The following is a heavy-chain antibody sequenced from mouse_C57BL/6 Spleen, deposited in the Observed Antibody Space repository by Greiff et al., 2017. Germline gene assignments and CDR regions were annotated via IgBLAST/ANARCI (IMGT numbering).Heavy chain of an antibody. CDR3: ARGRITTVVAEDYYAMDY. CDR2: ISSGSSTI. V-gene: IGHV5-17*01. CDR1: GFTFSDYG. J-gene: IGHJ4*01. D-gene: IGHD1-1*01. Sequence: EVKVVESGGGLVKPGGSLKLSCAASGFTFSDYGMHWVRQAPEKGLEWVAYISSGSSTIYYADTVKGRFTISRDNAKNTLFLQMTSLRSEDTAMYYCARGRITTVVAEDYYAMDYWGQGTSVTVSS.